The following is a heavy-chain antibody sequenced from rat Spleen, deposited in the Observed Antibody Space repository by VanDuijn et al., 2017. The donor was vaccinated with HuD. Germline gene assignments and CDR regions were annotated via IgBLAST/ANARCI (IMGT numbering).Heavy chain of an antibody. CDR1: GFSLTSYA. Sequence: QVQLKESGPGLVQPSQTLSLTCTVSGFSLTSYAINWVRQPPGKGLEWIGAIWSGGSTDYNSALKSRLSITRDTSKSQVLLKRNRLQTEDTAMYFCARGRPESDYVMDVWGQGASVTVSS. CDR2: IWSGGST. D-gene: IGHD3-8*01. CDR3: ARGRPESDYVMDV. J-gene: IGHJ4*01. V-gene: IGHV2-15*01.